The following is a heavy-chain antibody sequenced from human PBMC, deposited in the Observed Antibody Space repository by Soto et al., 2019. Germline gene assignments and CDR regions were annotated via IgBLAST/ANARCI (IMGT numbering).Heavy chain of an antibody. CDR3: VKVLARGVGVPRFYFDS. Sequence: GGSLRLSCAASGFTFSNSWMHWVRQVSGKGLEWVSRINADGTSTSYADSVKGQFTISRDNAKNTLYLHVNSLRAEDTAVYYCVKVLARGVGVPRFYFDSWGQGALVTVSS. CDR1: GFTFSNSW. CDR2: INADGTST. D-gene: IGHD2-2*01. J-gene: IGHJ4*02. V-gene: IGHV3-74*01.